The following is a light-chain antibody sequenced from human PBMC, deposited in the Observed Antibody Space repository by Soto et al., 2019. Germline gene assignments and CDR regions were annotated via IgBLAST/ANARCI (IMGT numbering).Light chain of an antibody. CDR2: DAS. V-gene: IGKV1-33*01. Sequence: DIPMTQSPSSLSASVGDRVTITCQASQDISNYLNWYQQKPGKAPKLLIYDASNLETGVPSRFSGSGSGTDFTFPISSLQPEDIATYYCQQYDNLPPLTFGGGTKVEIK. CDR1: QDISNY. CDR3: QQYDNLPPLT. J-gene: IGKJ4*01.